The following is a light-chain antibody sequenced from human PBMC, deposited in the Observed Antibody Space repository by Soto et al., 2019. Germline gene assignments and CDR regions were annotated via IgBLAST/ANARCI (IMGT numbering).Light chain of an antibody. CDR3: QQYNSYPWT. CDR2: KAS. J-gene: IGKJ2*02. CDR1: QSIRSW. Sequence: DIQMTQSPSTLSASVGDRVTITCRASQSIRSWLAWYQQKPGKAPKLLIYKASSLESGVPSRFSGSGSGTEFTLTINRLQHNDFANYYCQQYNSYPWTFGQGTKLEIK. V-gene: IGKV1-5*03.